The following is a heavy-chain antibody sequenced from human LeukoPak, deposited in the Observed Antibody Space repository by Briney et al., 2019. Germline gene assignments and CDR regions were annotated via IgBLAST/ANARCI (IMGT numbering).Heavy chain of an antibody. J-gene: IGHJ4*02. Sequence: PGGSLRLSCAASGFTFSNAWMSWVRQAPGKGLEWVGRIKSKTDGGTTDYAAPVKGRFTISRDDSKNTLYLQMNSLKTEDTAVYYCTTHQQWLEVFDYWGQGTLVTVSS. CDR1: GFTFSNAW. V-gene: IGHV3-15*01. CDR2: IKSKTDGGTT. D-gene: IGHD6-19*01. CDR3: TTHQQWLEVFDY.